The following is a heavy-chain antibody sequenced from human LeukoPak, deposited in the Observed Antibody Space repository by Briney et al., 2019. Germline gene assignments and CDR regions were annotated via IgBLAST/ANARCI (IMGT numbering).Heavy chain of an antibody. D-gene: IGHD6-19*01. CDR2: ISSSSSYI. J-gene: IGHJ4*02. CDR3: ARVVAGTGAPDY. V-gene: IGHV3-21*01. Sequence: GGSLRLSCAASGFTFSSYSMNWVRQAPGKGLEWVSSISSSSSYIYYADSVKGRFTISRDNAKNSLYLQMNSLRAEDTAVYYCARVVAGTGAPDYWGQGTLVTVSS. CDR1: GFTFSSYS.